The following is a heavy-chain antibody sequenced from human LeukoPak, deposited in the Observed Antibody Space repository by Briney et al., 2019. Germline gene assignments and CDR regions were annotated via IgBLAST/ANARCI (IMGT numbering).Heavy chain of an antibody. CDR1: GYSFTSYW. CDR2: IYPGDSDT. CDR3: ARSTPGLHCSSTSCSIRGYGWFDP. D-gene: IGHD2-2*01. J-gene: IGHJ5*02. V-gene: IGHV5-51*01. Sequence: GESLKISCKGSGYSFTSYWIGWVRQMPGKGLEWMGIIYPGDSDTSYSPSFQGQVTISADKSISTAYLQWSSLKASDTAMYYCARSTPGLHCSSTSCSIRGYGWFDPWGQGTLVTVSS.